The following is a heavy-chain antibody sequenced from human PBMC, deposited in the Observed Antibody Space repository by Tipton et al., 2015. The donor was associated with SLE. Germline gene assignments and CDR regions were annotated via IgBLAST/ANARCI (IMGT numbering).Heavy chain of an antibody. D-gene: IGHD4-17*01. Sequence: GSLRLSCAASGFTFSSYWMSWVRQAPGKGLEWVANIKQDGSEKYYVDSVKGRFTISRDNAKNSLYLQMNSLRAEDTALYYCAKVVIYGDYGGDAFDIWGQGTMVTVSS. CDR2: IKQDGSEK. CDR1: GFTFSSYW. J-gene: IGHJ3*02. V-gene: IGHV3-7*03. CDR3: AKVVIYGDYGGDAFDI.